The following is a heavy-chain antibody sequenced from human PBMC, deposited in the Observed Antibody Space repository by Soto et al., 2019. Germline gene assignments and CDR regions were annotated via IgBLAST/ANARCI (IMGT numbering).Heavy chain of an antibody. Sequence: ASVKVSCKASGYTFTSYDINWVRQAPGQGLEWMGGMNPNSGKTSYAQKFQGRVTITANESTSTAYMELSSLRSEDTAVYYCATRSGIAAAGTSPIFDYWGQGTLVTVSS. V-gene: IGHV1-8*01. CDR3: ATRSGIAAAGTSPIFDY. J-gene: IGHJ4*02. D-gene: IGHD6-13*01. CDR2: MNPNSGKT. CDR1: GYTFTSYD.